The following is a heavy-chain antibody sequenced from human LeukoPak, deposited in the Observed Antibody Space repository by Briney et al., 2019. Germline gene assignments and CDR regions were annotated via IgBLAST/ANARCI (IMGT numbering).Heavy chain of an antibody. D-gene: IGHD3-10*01. CDR2: IYYSGST. V-gene: IGHV4-39*07. J-gene: IGHJ6*03. Sequence: SETLSLTCTVSGGSISSSSYYWGWIRQPPGKGLEWIGSIYYSGSTYYNPSLKSRVTISVDTSKNQFSLKLSSVTAADTAVYYCARGGRELVRGVIITPHYYYMDVWGKGTTVTVSS. CDR1: GGSISSSSYY. CDR3: ARGGRELVRGVIITPHYYYMDV.